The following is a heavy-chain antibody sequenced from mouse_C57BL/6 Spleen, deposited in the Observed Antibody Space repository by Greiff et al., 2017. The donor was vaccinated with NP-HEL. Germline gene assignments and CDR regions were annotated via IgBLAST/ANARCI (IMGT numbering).Heavy chain of an antibody. D-gene: IGHD1-1*01. CDR2: IYPGSGST. CDR1: GYTFTSYW. CDR3: ARALGSSPYYAMDY. V-gene: IGHV1-55*01. J-gene: IGHJ4*01. Sequence: QVQLKQPGAELVKPGASVKMSCKASGYTFTSYWITWVKQRPGQGLEWIGDIYPGSGSTNYNEKFKSKATLTVDTSSSTAYMQLSSLTSEDSAVYYCARALGSSPYYAMDYWGQGTSVTVSS.